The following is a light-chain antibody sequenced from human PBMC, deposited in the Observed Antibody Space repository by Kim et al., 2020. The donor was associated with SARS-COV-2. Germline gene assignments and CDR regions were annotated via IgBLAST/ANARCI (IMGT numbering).Light chain of an antibody. CDR2: AAS. Sequence: DIQMTQSPSSLSASVGDRVTITCRASQSISSYLNWYQQKPGKVPKLLIHAASSLQTGVPSRFSGSGSGTDFTLTISSLQPEDFATYYCQQNYSTPPTFGQGTKVDIK. CDR1: QSISSY. CDR3: QQNYSTPPT. V-gene: IGKV1-39*01. J-gene: IGKJ1*01.